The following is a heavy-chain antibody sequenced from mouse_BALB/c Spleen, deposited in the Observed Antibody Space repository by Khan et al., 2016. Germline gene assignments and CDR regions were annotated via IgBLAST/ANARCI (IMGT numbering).Heavy chain of an antibody. CDR2: IYPGDGDT. V-gene: IGHV1-87*01. Sequence: QVQLKQSGSELARPGASVKLSCKASGYTFTNYWMQWIKQRPGQGLEWIGAIYPGDGDTRYAQTFEGKTTLTADTSSSTVYMQLDNLASEDSAVYYCTRGYGSSFVAWFTYWGQGTLVTVSA. CDR1: GYTFTNYW. CDR3: TRGYGSSFVAWFTY. J-gene: IGHJ3*01. D-gene: IGHD1-1*01.